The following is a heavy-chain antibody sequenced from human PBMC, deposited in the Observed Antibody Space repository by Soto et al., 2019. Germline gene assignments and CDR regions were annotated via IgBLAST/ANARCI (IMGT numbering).Heavy chain of an antibody. CDR1: GYTFTSYD. D-gene: IGHD2-15*01. V-gene: IGHV1-8*01. Sequence: GASVKVSCKASGYTFTSYDINWVRQATGQGLEWMGWMNPNSGNTGYAQKFQGRVTMTRNTSISTAYMELSSLRSEDTAVYYCARACWYCSGGSCYSGWFDPWGQGTLVTVSS. CDR2: MNPNSGNT. CDR3: ARACWYCSGGSCYSGWFDP. J-gene: IGHJ5*02.